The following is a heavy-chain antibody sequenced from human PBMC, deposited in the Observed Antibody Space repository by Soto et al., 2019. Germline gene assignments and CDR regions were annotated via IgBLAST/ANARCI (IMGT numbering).Heavy chain of an antibody. D-gene: IGHD6-19*01. Sequence: EVQLVESGGGLVQSGGSLRLSCAASGFDFSRYNMNWVRQAPGKGLEWVSFISRDSIRTHYADSVKGRFTISRDNTKNSLFLPMNSLRDEDTAVYYCARSGIAVSGAGGGCWGQGTLVTVSS. V-gene: IGHV3-48*02. CDR3: ARSGIAVSGAGGGC. CDR1: GFDFSRYN. CDR2: ISRDSIRT. J-gene: IGHJ4*02.